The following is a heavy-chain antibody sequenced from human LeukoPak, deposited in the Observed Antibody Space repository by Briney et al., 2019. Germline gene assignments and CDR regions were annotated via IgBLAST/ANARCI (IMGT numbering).Heavy chain of an antibody. CDR3: AKGTHPALAAAGRTSFDY. Sequence: PGGSLRLSCAASGFTFDDYAMHWVRQAPGKGLEWFSGISWNSGSIGYADSVKGRFTVSRDNAKNSLYLQMNSLRAEDMALYYCAKGTHPALAAAGRTSFDYWGQGTLVTVSS. D-gene: IGHD6-13*01. J-gene: IGHJ4*02. V-gene: IGHV3-9*03. CDR1: GFTFDDYA. CDR2: ISWNSGSI.